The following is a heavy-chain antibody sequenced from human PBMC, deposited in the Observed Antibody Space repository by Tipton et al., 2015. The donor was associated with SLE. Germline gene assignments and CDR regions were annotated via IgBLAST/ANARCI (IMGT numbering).Heavy chain of an antibody. CDR1: GFMFTNYA. J-gene: IGHJ4*02. V-gene: IGHV3-23*01. D-gene: IGHD2-15*01. Sequence: SLRLSCAASGFMFTNYAMNWVRQAPGKGLEWVSFVSGGGDGTKYADSVKGRFTVSRDNSKNTLYLHMNSLRAEDTAVYYCAPRQVDFDHWGQGTLVTVSS. CDR2: VSGGGDGT. CDR3: APRQVDFDH.